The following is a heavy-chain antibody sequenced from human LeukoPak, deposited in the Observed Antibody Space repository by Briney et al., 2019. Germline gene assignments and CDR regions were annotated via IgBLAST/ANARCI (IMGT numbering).Heavy chain of an antibody. V-gene: IGHV3-21*01. Sequence: PGGSLRLSCAASGFTFSSYNMNWVRQAPGKGLEWVSSISTSSSYIYYADSVKGRFTISRHNAKNSLYLQMNSLRAEDTAVYYCARVPAGVIGMKDAFDIWGQGTMVTVSS. D-gene: IGHD3-16*02. CDR2: ISTSSSYI. J-gene: IGHJ3*02. CDR1: GFTFSSYN. CDR3: ARVPAGVIGMKDAFDI.